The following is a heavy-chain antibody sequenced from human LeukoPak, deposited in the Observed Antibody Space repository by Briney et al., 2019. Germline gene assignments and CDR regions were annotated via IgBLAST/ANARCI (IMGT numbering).Heavy chain of an antibody. Sequence: GGSLRLSCAASGFIVSSNYMSWVRQAPGKGLEWVSIIYSGGTTYYADSVKGRFTISRDNSKNTLYLQMNSLRAEDTGVYYCARDPYSGSYGNYYYYFMDVWGKGTTVTISS. CDR2: IYSGGTT. V-gene: IGHV3-66*01. J-gene: IGHJ6*03. D-gene: IGHD1-26*01. CDR1: GFIVSSNY. CDR3: ARDPYSGSYGNYYYYFMDV.